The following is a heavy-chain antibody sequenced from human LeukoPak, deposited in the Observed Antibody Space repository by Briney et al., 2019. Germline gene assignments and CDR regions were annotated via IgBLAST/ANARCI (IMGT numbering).Heavy chain of an antibody. D-gene: IGHD6-19*01. V-gene: IGHV1-69*04. J-gene: IGHJ4*02. CDR1: GGTFSSYA. CDR3: ARDDIAVAGGDY. CDR2: IIPILGIA. Sequence: ASVKVSCKASGGTFSSYAISWVRQAPGQGLEWMGRIIPILGIANYAQKFQGRVTITADKSTSTAYMELSSLRSEDTAVYYCARDDIAVAGGDYWGQGTLVTVSS.